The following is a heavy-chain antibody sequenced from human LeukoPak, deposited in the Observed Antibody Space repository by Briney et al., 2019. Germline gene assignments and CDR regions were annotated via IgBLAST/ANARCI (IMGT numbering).Heavy chain of an antibody. CDR1: GGSFSGYY. CDR3: ARGEYSGSWYTNY. CDR2: INHSGST. J-gene: IGHJ4*02. V-gene: IGHV4-34*01. D-gene: IGHD6-13*01. Sequence: PSETLSLTCAVYGGSFSGYYWSWIRQPPGKGLEWIGEINHSGSTNYNPSLKSRVTISVDTSKNQFSLKLSSVTAADTAVYYCARGEYSGSWYTNYWGQGTLVTVSS.